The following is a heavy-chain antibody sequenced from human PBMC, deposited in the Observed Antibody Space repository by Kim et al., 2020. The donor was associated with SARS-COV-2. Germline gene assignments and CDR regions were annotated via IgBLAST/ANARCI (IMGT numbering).Heavy chain of an antibody. J-gene: IGHJ4*02. CDR1: GFAFNKYA. D-gene: IGHD2-21*01. Sequence: GGSLRLSCAASGFAFNKYAMSWVRQTPGKGLEWVAALSREATSTYYADSVKGRFTISRDNSKNTLYLQMNSLRADDTAVYYCADSGAVSIGILGLGGYWGQGTLVTVST. CDR2: LSREATST. V-gene: IGHV3-23*01. CDR3: ADSGAVSIGILGLGGY.